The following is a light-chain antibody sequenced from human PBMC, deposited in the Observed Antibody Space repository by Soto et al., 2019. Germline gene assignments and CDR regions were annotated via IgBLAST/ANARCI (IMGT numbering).Light chain of an antibody. Sequence: DIVMTQSALSLPVTPGEQASISCRSSHSLLHSNGDTYLEWYLQKPGQSPQILIYLRSLRAAGVPDRLSGGGSGTDFKLKIRRVEAEDVGVYYCMKALQTPRTFGQGTKVDIK. CDR2: LRS. V-gene: IGKV2-28*01. CDR3: MKALQTPRT. J-gene: IGKJ1*01. CDR1: HSLLHSNGDTY.